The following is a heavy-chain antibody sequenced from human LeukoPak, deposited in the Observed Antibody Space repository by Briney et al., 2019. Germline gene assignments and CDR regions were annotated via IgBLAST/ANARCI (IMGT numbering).Heavy chain of an antibody. V-gene: IGHV3-30-3*01. Sequence: GGSLRLSCAASGFTFSSYAMHWVRQAPGKGLEWVAVISYDGSNKYYADSVKGRFTVSRDNSKSTLYLQMNSLRAEDTAVFYCARARYCSSTSCRNAFDIWGQGTMVTVSS. CDR2: ISYDGSNK. D-gene: IGHD2-2*01. CDR1: GFTFSSYA. J-gene: IGHJ3*02. CDR3: ARARYCSSTSCRNAFDI.